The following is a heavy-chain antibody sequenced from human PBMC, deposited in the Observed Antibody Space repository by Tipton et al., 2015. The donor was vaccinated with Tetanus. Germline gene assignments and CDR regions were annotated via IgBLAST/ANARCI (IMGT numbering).Heavy chain of an antibody. CDR3: AKVQANSAWRIFGH. Sequence: SLRLSCAASGFFFSSFEMHWVRQTPGKGLEWVALTSRDGSQKYYADSVKGRFSISRDNSKDTLYLQMNSLRTEDTAVYYCAKVQANSAWRIFGHWGQGTLVTVSS. V-gene: IGHV3-30-3*01. CDR2: TSRDGSQK. J-gene: IGHJ4*02. CDR1: GFFFSSFE. D-gene: IGHD3-3*02.